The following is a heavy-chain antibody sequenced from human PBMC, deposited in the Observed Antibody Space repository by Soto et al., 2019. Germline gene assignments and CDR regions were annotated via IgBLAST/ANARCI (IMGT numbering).Heavy chain of an antibody. CDR3: ARVGPLVLPDSLGFDP. Sequence: GASVKVSCKASGYTFTSYDIDWVRQATGQGLEWMGWMNPNSGNTGYAQKFQGRVTMTRNTSISTAYMELSSLRSEDTAVYYCARVGPLVLPDSLGFDPWGQGTLVTVSS. D-gene: IGHD2-2*01. CDR2: MNPNSGNT. CDR1: GYTFTSYD. J-gene: IGHJ5*02. V-gene: IGHV1-8*01.